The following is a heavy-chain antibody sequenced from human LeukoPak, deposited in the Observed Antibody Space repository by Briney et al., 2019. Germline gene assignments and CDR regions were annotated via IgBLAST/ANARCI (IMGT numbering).Heavy chain of an antibody. V-gene: IGHV4-34*01. J-gene: IGHJ4*02. Sequence: SETLSLTCAVYGGSFSGYCWSWIRQPPGKGLEWIGETTHSGSTNYNPSLRSRVTIAVDRSKNQFSLKLSSVTAADTAVYYCARRDYGDYVGSDYWGQGTLVTVSS. CDR2: TTHSGST. D-gene: IGHD4-17*01. CDR1: GGSFSGYC. CDR3: ARRDYGDYVGSDY.